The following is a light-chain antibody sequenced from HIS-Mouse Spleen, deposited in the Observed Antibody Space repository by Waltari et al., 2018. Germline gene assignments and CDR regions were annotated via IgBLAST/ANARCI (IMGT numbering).Light chain of an antibody. CDR3: QAWDSSTRV. V-gene: IGLV3-1*01. CDR1: TLGDKY. Sequence: SYELTQPPSVSVSPGQTASITCSGDTLGDKYACWYQQKPGQSPVQVIYQDSKRPSGIPERFSCSNSGNTATLTISGTQAMDEADYYCQAWDSSTRVFGGGTKLTVL. J-gene: IGLJ2*01. CDR2: QDS.